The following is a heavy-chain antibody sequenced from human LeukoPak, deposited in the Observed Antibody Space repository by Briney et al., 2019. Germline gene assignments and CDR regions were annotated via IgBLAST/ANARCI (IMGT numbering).Heavy chain of an antibody. CDR3: ARKGGGQLVNTRRWFDP. J-gene: IGHJ5*02. CDR1: GGSISSYY. CDR2: INHSGST. D-gene: IGHD6-13*01. Sequence: SETLSLTCTVSGGSISSYYWSWIRQPAGKGLEWIGEINHSGSTNYNPSLKSRVNISLDTSKKQLSLRLSSVTAADTAVYYCARKGGGQLVNTRRWFDPWGQGTLVTVSS. V-gene: IGHV4-34*01.